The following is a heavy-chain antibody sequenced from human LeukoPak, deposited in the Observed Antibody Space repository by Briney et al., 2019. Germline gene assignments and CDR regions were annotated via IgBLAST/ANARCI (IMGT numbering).Heavy chain of an antibody. J-gene: IGHJ4*02. Sequence: QPGGSLRLSCAASGFTFSNAWMSWVRQAPGKGLEWVAFIRYDGSNKYYADSVKGRFTISRDNSKNTLYLQMNSLRAEDTAVYYCAKGYYGSGSYFPADYWGQGTLVTVSS. D-gene: IGHD3-10*01. CDR1: GFTFSNAW. CDR2: IRYDGSNK. CDR3: AKGYYGSGSYFPADY. V-gene: IGHV3-30*02.